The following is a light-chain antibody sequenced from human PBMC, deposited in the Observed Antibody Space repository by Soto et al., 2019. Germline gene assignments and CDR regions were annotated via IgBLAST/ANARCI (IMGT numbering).Light chain of an antibody. V-gene: IGKV3-20*01. CDR3: QQYSSSPVT. CDR2: GVS. CDR1: QSVRSN. J-gene: IGKJ4*01. Sequence: EIVLTQSPATLSLSPGERVTLSCRASQSVRSNLAWFQQKPGQAPRLLIYGVSSRATGIPDRFSGSGSGTDFTLTISRLEPEDFAVYYCQQYSSSPVTFGGGTKVDIK.